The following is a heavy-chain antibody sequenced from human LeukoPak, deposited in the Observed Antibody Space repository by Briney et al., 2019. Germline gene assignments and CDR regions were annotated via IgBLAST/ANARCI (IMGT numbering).Heavy chain of an antibody. CDR3: ARYSSSARAAFDI. CDR1: GGTFSSYA. V-gene: IGHV1-69*13. CDR2: IIPIFGTA. J-gene: IGHJ3*02. D-gene: IGHD6-6*01. Sequence: SAKVSCKASGGTFSSYAISWVRQAPGQGLEWMGGIIPIFGTANYAQKFQGRVTITADESTSTAYMELSSLRSEDTAVYYCARYSSSARAAFDIWGQGTMVTVSS.